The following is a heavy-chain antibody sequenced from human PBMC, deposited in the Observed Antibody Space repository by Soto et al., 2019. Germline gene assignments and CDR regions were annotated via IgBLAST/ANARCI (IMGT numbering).Heavy chain of an antibody. CDR2: INSDGSST. CDR1: GFTFSSYW. J-gene: IGHJ6*02. Sequence: PGGSLRLSCAASGFTFSSYWMHWVRQAPGKGLVWVSRINSDGSSTSYADSVKGRFTISRDNAKNTLYLQMNSLRAEDTAVYYCARVEYCSSTSCYNSYYYGMDIWGQGTTVTVSS. D-gene: IGHD2-2*02. V-gene: IGHV3-74*01. CDR3: ARVEYCSSTSCYNSYYYGMDI.